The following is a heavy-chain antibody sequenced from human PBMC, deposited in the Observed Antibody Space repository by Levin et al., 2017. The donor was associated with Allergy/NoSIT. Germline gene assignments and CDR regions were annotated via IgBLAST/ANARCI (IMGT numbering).Heavy chain of an antibody. V-gene: IGHV4-59*08. CDR3: ARQWSSSFVDYGMDV. Sequence: SETLSLTCTVSGGSISSYYWSWIRQPPGKGLEWIGYIYYSGSTNYNPSLKSRVTISVDTSKNQFSLKLSSVTAADTAVYYCARQWSSSFVDYGMDVWGQGTTVTVSS. CDR2: IYYSGST. D-gene: IGHD6-13*01. CDR1: GGSISSYY. J-gene: IGHJ6*02.